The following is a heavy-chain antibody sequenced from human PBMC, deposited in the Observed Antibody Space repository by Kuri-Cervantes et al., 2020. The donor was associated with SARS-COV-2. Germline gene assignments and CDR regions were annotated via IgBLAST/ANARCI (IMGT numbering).Heavy chain of an antibody. CDR3: ARVYPLYYYDSSWFYGWFDP. J-gene: IGHJ5*02. Sequence: SVKVSCKASGGTFSSYAISWVRQAPGQGLEWMGGIIPIFGTANYAQKFQGRVTITADKSTSTAYMELSSLRSKDTAVYYCARVYPLYYYDSSWFYGWFDPWGQGTLVTVSS. CDR1: GGTFSSYA. CDR2: IIPIFGTA. V-gene: IGHV1-69*06. D-gene: IGHD3-22*01.